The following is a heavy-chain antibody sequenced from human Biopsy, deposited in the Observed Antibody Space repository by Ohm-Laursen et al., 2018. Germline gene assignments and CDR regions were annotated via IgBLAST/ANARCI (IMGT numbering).Heavy chain of an antibody. CDR1: GYSIIPSGPEN. CDR3: ARGMRTTGWPYFDY. V-gene: IGHV4-61*01. CDR2: IYSGGNT. Sequence: SETLSLTCTLSGYSIIPSGPENWSWIRQPPGQGLQYIGFIYSGGNTNYNPSLRSRVTMSVDTSKNQFSLRLNSVTAADTAVYYCARGMRTTGWPYFDYWGQGILVTVSS. D-gene: IGHD2/OR15-2a*01. J-gene: IGHJ4*02.